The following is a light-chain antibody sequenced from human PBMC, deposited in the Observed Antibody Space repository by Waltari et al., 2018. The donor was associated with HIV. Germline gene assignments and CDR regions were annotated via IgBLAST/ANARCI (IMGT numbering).Light chain of an antibody. CDR2: KAS. J-gene: IGKJ2*01. CDR3: QQYNSYSPYT. CDR1: QSISSW. V-gene: IGKV1-5*03. Sequence: DIQMTQSPSTLSASVGDRVTITCRASQSISSWLAWYQQKPGKAPKLLIYKASSLESGVPSRFSGSGSVTEFTRTISSLQPDDFATYYCQQYNSYSPYTFGQGTKLEIK.